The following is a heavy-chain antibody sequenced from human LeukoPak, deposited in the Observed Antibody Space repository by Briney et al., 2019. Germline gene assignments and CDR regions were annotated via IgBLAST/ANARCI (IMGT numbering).Heavy chain of an antibody. J-gene: IGHJ4*02. CDR2: ISASGGST. CDR3: AKERDSAFDS. Sequence: GGSLRLSCAASGFTFSSSAMSWVRQVPGKGLEWVSGISASGGSTSYADSVRGRFTISRDNSKNTLYVQMNSLGAEDMAIYYCAKERDSAFDSWGRGTLVTVSS. D-gene: IGHD4-11*01. CDR1: GFTFSSSA. V-gene: IGHV3-23*01.